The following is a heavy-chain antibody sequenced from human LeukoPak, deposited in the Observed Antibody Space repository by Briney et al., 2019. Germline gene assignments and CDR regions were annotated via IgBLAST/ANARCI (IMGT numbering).Heavy chain of an antibody. CDR1: GFSITTND. V-gene: IGHV3-66*04. J-gene: IGHJ4*02. CDR3: AKRSPPY. D-gene: IGHD3-10*01. Sequence: GGFLRLSCSASGFSITTNDMNWVRQAPEKGPEWVALIYISGVTKYADSVQGRFTISRDNSRSTLYLQMDSLRADDTAVYYCAKRSPPYWGLGTLVTVSS. CDR2: IYISGVT.